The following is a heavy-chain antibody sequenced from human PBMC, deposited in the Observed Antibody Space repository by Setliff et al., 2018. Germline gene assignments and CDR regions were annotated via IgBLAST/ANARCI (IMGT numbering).Heavy chain of an antibody. CDR3: AKDKDVRVDYFDY. CDR2: ISGGGSQT. V-gene: IGHV3-23*01. J-gene: IGHJ4*02. CDR1: GFTFSNYA. D-gene: IGHD3-10*01. Sequence: PGGSLRLSCAASGFTFSNYAMNWVRQAPGKGLEWVSTISGGGSQTDYADSVKGRFTISRDNSNNALFVQMDSLRAEDTAIYYCAKDKDVRVDYFDYWGPGTLVTVSS.